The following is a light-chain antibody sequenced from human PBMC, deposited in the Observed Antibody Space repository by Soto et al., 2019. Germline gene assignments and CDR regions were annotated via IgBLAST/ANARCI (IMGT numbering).Light chain of an antibody. V-gene: IGKV1-5*03. CDR1: QGIISW. J-gene: IGKJ1*01. CDR2: KAS. CDR3: QQYNSYWT. Sequence: DIQMTQSPSTLSASVGDRVNITCRASQGIISWLAWYQQKPGKAPKLLIYKASSLESGVPSRFSGSGSGTDFTLNISSLQSDDFATYYCQQYNSYWTFGQGTKVEIK.